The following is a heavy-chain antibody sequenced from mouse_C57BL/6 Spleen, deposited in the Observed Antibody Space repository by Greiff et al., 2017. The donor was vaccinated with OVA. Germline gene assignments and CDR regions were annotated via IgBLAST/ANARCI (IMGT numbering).Heavy chain of an antibody. D-gene: IGHD1-1*01. CDR2: LYPGDGDT. CDR1: GYAFSSSW. Sequence: QVQLQQSGPELVKPGASVKISCKASGYAFSSSWMNWVKQRPGKGLEWIGRLYPGDGDTNYNGKCKGKATLTADKSSSTAYMQLSSLTSEDSAVYFCARSLAVVSGEDYWSQGTSVTVSS. V-gene: IGHV1-82*01. CDR3: ARSLAVVSGEDY. J-gene: IGHJ4*01.